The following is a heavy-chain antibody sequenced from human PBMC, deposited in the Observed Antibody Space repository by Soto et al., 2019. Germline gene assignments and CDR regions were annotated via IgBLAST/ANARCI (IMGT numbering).Heavy chain of an antibody. V-gene: IGHV1-18*01. CDR3: ARDRELGELSFGLLY. D-gene: IGHD3-16*02. CDR1: GYTFTSYG. Sequence: ASVKVSCKASGYTFTSYGISWVRQAPGQGLEWMGWISAYNGNTNYAQKLQGRVTMTTDTSTSTAYMELRSLRSDDTAVYYCARDRELGELSFGLLYWGQGTLVTVSS. CDR2: ISAYNGNT. J-gene: IGHJ4*02.